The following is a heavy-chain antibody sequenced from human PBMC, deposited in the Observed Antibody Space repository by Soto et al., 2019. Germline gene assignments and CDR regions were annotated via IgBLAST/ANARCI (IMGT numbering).Heavy chain of an antibody. CDR3: AKEADISGYYPDY. D-gene: IGHD3-22*01. CDR1: GFTLRSAW. V-gene: IGHV3-74*01. CDR2: IDMDGSST. J-gene: IGHJ4*02. Sequence: PGGAPRLSCAAPGFTLRSAWRHLGPPAPGKGLVWISRIDMDGSSTSYADSVKGRSTISRDNSKNTLHLQVNSLRGEDTAVYYCAKEADISGYYPDYWGQGTQVTVSS.